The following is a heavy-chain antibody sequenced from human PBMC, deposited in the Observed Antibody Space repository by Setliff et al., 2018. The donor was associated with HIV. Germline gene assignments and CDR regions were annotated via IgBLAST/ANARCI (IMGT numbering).Heavy chain of an antibody. CDR3: ARVYCSIASCYDEYYFDY. J-gene: IGHJ4*02. CDR2: ITAGNGNT. D-gene: IGHD2-2*01. V-gene: IGHV1-3*01. Sequence: ASVKVSCKASGYSFSNFAMHWVRQAPGQRLEWMGWITAGNGNTEYSQKFQGRVTVTRDASTSTVYMDLSSLRSDDTAVYFCARVYCSIASCYDEYYFDYWGQGTLVTVSS. CDR1: GYSFSNFA.